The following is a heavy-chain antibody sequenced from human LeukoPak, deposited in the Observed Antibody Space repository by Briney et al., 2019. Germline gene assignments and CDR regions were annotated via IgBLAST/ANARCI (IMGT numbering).Heavy chain of an antibody. CDR1: AGXLSSYY. V-gene: IGHV4-59*01. CDR3: ASRSSIWSGYQDTLYYFDS. Sequence: SQTMSLTCPVSAGXLSSYYCSWVRQPPGKRLGWIGHIYYSGSTNYNPTLKSRVTISVDTSKNQFSLELSSVTAADTAVYYCASRSSIWSGYQDTLYYFDSWGQGTLVTVSS. CDR2: IYYSGST. J-gene: IGHJ4*02. D-gene: IGHD3-3*01.